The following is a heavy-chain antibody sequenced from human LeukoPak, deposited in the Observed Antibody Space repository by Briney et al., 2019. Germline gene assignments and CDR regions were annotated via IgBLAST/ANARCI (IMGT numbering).Heavy chain of an antibody. D-gene: IGHD6-13*01. V-gene: IGHV3-23*01. J-gene: IGHJ4*02. Sequence: TGGSLRLSCVASGFTFSNYGMSWVRQAPGKGLEWVSVVTYTGADTYYADSVKGRFTVSRDNSKNTLFLQMNSLRVEDTAVYYCAQQFDYWGQGILVTVYS. CDR3: AQQFDY. CDR1: GFTFSNYG. CDR2: VTYTGADT.